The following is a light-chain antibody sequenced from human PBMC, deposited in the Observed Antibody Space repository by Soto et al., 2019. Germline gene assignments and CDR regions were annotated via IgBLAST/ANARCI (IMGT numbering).Light chain of an antibody. V-gene: IGLV2-14*01. CDR3: SSYTSSITPYV. CDR1: ITDIGAYNY. CDR2: GVS. Sequence: QSVLTQPASVSGSPGRSITISCTGSITDIGAYNYVSWYQQHPGKAPKLLIYGVSSPPSGVSNRFSGSKSGNAAYLTISGLQADDEAEYYCSSYTSSITPYVFGTGTKVTVL. J-gene: IGLJ1*01.